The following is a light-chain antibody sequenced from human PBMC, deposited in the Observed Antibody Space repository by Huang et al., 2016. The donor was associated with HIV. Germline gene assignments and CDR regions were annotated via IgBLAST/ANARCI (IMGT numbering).Light chain of an antibody. J-gene: IGKJ3*01. CDR2: AAS. CDR3: QQYNDFRST. V-gene: IGKV3-15*01. Sequence: ETVMTHSPVTLSVSPGDRASLSCRSSQIVSSHLAWYQQKPGQAPRLLIYAASTRATGVPARFSGSGAGTEFTLTISTLQSEDSAVYYCQQYNDFRSTFGPGTRVEIK. CDR1: QIVSSH.